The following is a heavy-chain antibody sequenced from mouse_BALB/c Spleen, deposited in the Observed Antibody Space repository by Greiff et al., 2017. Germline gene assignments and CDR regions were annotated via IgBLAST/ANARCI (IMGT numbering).Heavy chain of an antibody. V-gene: IGHV1S81*02. J-gene: IGHJ2*01. Sequence: VQLQQPGAELVKPGASVKLSCKASGYTFTSYWMHWVKQRPGQGLEWIGEINPSNGRTNYNEKFKSKATLTVDKSSSTAYMQLSRLTSEDSAVYYCARKVLSLFDYWGQGTTLTVSS. CDR1: GYTFTSYW. CDR3: ARKVLSLFDY. CDR2: INPSNGRT. D-gene: IGHD1-1*02.